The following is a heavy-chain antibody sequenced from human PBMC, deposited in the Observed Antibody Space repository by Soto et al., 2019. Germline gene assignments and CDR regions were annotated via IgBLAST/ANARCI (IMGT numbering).Heavy chain of an antibody. J-gene: IGHJ3*02. CDR2: ISGSGGST. V-gene: IGHV3-23*01. D-gene: IGHD2-21*01. Sequence: PGGSLRLSCAASGFTFSSYAMSWVRQAPGKGLEWVSAISGSGGSTYYADSVKGRFTISRDNSKNTLYLQMNSLRAEDTAVYYCAKDYCGGDCYSDDAFDIWGQGTMVTVSS. CDR1: GFTFSSYA. CDR3: AKDYCGGDCYSDDAFDI.